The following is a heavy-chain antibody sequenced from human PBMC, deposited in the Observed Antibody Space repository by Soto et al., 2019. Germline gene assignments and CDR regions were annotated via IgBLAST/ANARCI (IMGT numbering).Heavy chain of an antibody. CDR1: GYTFTSYA. CDR2: INAGNGNT. V-gene: IGHV1-3*01. D-gene: IGHD2-15*01. J-gene: IGHJ5*02. CDR3: ARAYFYCSGGSCYSASYWFVP. Sequence: ASVKVSCKASGYTFTSYAMHWVRQAPGQRLEWMGWINAGNGNTKYSQKFQGRVTITRDTSASTAYMELSSLRSEDTAVYYCARAYFYCSGGSCYSASYWFVPCCQGPLVTVSS.